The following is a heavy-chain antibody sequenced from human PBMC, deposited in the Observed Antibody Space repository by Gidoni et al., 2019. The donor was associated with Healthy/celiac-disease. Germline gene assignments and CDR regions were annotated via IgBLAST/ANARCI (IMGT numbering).Heavy chain of an antibody. CDR1: GFTFSSYA. CDR3: AKDDYRPETYSCDY. J-gene: IGHJ4*02. CDR2: ISGSGGST. Sequence: EVQLLEYGGGWGQPGGSLRRSCAASGFTFSSYAMSWVRQAPGKGLEWVSAISGSGGSTYYADSVKGRFTISRDNSKNTRYLQMNSLRAEDTAVYYCAKDDYRPETYSCDYWGQGTLVTVSS. V-gene: IGHV3-23*01. D-gene: IGHD4-4*01.